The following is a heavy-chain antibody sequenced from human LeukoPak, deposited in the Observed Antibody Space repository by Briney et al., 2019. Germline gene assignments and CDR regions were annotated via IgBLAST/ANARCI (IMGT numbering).Heavy chain of an antibody. CDR2: ISSNSTYI. CDR1: GFIFSNYG. D-gene: IGHD1-26*01. J-gene: IGHJ4*02. V-gene: IGHV3-21*01. CDR3: AREERRDFDY. Sequence: GGSLRLSCAGSGFIFSNYGMNWVRQAPGKGLEWVSSISSNSTYIYYADSAKGRFTISRDNAKNSLYLQMNCLRAEDTAVYYCAREERRDFDYWGQGALVTVSS.